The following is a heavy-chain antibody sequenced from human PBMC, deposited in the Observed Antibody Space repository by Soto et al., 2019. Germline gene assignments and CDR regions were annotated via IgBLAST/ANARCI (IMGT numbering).Heavy chain of an antibody. CDR1: GYTFTRSG. J-gene: IGHJ6*02. D-gene: IGHD5-12*01. Sequence: ASVKVSFKASGYTFTRSGISWVRQAPGQGLEWMGWISTYNGDTNYAQTFQGRVTMTTDTSTSTVHMEVRSLRSDDTAAYYCAREGVAPYYYYGMDVWG. CDR3: AREGVAPYYYYGMDV. V-gene: IGHV1-18*01. CDR2: ISTYNGDT.